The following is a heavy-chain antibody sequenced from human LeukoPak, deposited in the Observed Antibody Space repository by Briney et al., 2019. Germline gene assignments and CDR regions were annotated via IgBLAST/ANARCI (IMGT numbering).Heavy chain of an antibody. D-gene: IGHD3-3*01. CDR1: GYTFTGYY. Sequence: ASVNVSCKASGYTFTGYYIHWVRHAPGLGLEWLGRINPNSGGTNYAQRFQGRVTMTRDTSISTAYMELSRLRSDDTAMYYCARETISGWFDPWGQGTLVTVSS. CDR3: ARETISGWFDP. CDR2: INPNSGGT. V-gene: IGHV1-2*06. J-gene: IGHJ5*02.